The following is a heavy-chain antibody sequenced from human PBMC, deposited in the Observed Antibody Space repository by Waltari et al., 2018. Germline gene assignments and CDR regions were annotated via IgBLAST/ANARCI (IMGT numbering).Heavy chain of an antibody. CDR3: VKGPFSGSLTFDY. V-gene: IGHV3-23*01. CDR1: GFTFSSYA. D-gene: IGHD1-26*01. J-gene: IGHJ4*02. Sequence: EVQLLESGGGFVQPGGSRRLSCAASGFTFSSYAMHWVRQAPGKGLEWVSTMSGSGGITHYADSVKGRFTISRDISRNTLYLEMNSLGADDTAVYYCVKGPFSGSLTFDYWGQGSLVTVSS. CDR2: MSGSGGIT.